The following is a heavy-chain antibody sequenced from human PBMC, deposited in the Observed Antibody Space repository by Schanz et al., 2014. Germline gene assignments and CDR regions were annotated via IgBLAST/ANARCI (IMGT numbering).Heavy chain of an antibody. J-gene: IGHJ4*02. CDR2: IGGSDGNT. D-gene: IGHD1-26*01. V-gene: IGHV1-18*01. CDR1: GYTFTRSG. Sequence: QVQLVQSGGEVKTPGASVKVSCKASGYTFTRSGISWVRQAPGQGLEWMGWIGGSDGNTNFAWKFQGRVTMPTDTSTSTVYMELRSLTSDDSAVYYCARDRDQWDGNYLDYWGQGTLVTVSS. CDR3: ARDRDQWDGNYLDY.